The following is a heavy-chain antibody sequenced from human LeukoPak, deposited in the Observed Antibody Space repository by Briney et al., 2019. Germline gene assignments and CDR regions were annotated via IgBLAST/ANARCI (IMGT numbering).Heavy chain of an antibody. CDR1: GYSISSGYQ. Sequence: PSDTLSLTCVVSGYSISSGYQWAWIRQSPGKGLEWIGSIYHTGSAHYNPPLQSRVTISVDTSNNQFSLRLNSVTAADTAVYYCARDPRWLTPDCTGTSCYENYFDPWGQGTLVTVSS. J-gene: IGHJ5*02. CDR3: ARDPRWLTPDCTGTSCYENYFDP. V-gene: IGHV4-38-2*02. CDR2: IYHTGSA. D-gene: IGHD2-2*01.